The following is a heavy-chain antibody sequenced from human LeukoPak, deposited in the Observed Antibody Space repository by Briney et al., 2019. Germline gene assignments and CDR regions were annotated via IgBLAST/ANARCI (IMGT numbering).Heavy chain of an antibody. CDR1: GGTFSSYA. CDR3: AQMGPGYDILTGTANKADY. CDR2: IIPIFGTA. Sequence: GASVKVSCNASGGTFSSYAISWVRQAPGQGLEWMGGIIPIFGTANYAQKFQGRGNMTRDTSISTAYMELSRLRSDDTAVYYCAQMGPGYDILTGTANKADYWGQGTLVTVSS. V-gene: IGHV1-69*05. J-gene: IGHJ4*02. D-gene: IGHD3-9*01.